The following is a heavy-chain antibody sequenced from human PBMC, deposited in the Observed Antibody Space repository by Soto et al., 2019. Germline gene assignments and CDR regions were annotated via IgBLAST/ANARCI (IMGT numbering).Heavy chain of an antibody. CDR3: TSPRPDAIACNI. CDR1: RFTFSGSA. Sequence: EVQLVESGGGLVQPGGSLKLSCATSRFTFSGSAMHWVRQAPGKGLEWLGHIRSKANNYATAYVASVKGRFTISRDDSKNTAYLQMNSLKTEDTAVYYCTSPRPDAIACNIWGQGTVVTVSS. CDR2: IRSKANNYAT. J-gene: IGHJ3*02. V-gene: IGHV3-73*02.